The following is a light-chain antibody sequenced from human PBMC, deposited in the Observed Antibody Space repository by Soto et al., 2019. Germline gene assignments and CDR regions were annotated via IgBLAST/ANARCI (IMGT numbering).Light chain of an antibody. CDR1: QTIGTW. Sequence: DIQMTQSPSTLSAPVGDTVTITCRASQTIGTWLAWYQQKPAKAPKLLIYKASTLESGVPSRFSGSGSGTEFTLTISSLQADDFATYYCQQYNDLSTFGGGTKVDI. V-gene: IGKV1-5*03. J-gene: IGKJ4*01. CDR2: KAS. CDR3: QQYNDLST.